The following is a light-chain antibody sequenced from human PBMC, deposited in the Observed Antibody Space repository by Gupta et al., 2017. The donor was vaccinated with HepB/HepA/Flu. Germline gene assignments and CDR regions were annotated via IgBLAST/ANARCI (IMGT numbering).Light chain of an antibody. CDR2: AAS. Sequence: DIQMTQSPSSLSASVGDRVTITCRASQSISSYLNWYQQKPGKAPKLLISAASTLQSGVPSRFSGSGSGTDFTLTISSLQPEDFATYFCQQSYSTPRAFGPGTKVDIK. J-gene: IGKJ3*01. CDR3: QQSYSTPRA. V-gene: IGKV1-39*01. CDR1: QSISSY.